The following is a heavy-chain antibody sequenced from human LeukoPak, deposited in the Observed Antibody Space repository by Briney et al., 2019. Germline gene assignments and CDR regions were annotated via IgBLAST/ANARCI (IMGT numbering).Heavy chain of an antibody. J-gene: IGHJ3*02. CDR1: GYTFTSYA. Sequence: ASVKVSCKASGYTFTSYAMHWVRQAPGQRLEWMGWINAGNGNTKYSQKFQGRVTITRDTSASTAYMELSSLRSEDTAVYYCARDDDYYDSSGYLGNAFDIWGQGTMVTVSS. CDR3: ARDDDYYDSSGYLGNAFDI. CDR2: INAGNGNT. V-gene: IGHV1-3*01. D-gene: IGHD3-22*01.